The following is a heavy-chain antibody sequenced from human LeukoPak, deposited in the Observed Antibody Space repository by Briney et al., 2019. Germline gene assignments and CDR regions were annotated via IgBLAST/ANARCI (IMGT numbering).Heavy chain of an antibody. Sequence: GGSLRLSCAASGFTFSSFAMSWVRQAPGKGLEWFSVISGSGVSTYYADFVKGRFTISRDSSKNTLYLQMNSLRAEDTAVYYCAREASILDYWGQGTLVSVSS. CDR2: ISGSGVST. CDR1: GFTFSSFA. J-gene: IGHJ4*02. V-gene: IGHV3-23*01. CDR3: AREASILDY.